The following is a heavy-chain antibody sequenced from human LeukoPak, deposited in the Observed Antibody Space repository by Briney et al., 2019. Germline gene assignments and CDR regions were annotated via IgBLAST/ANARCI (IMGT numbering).Heavy chain of an antibody. J-gene: IGHJ5*02. CDR2: IQASGST. CDR3: AKDDLITGGKNWFDL. D-gene: IGHD2-15*01. V-gene: IGHV4-4*07. CDR1: GDSIRSYY. Sequence: KPSETLSLTCTVSGDSIRSYYWNWIRQPAGKGLEWIGRIQASGSTNDNPSPKSRIIMSIDTSKNQFSLKLTSVTAADTAVYYCAKDDLITGGKNWFDLWGQGTLVTVSS.